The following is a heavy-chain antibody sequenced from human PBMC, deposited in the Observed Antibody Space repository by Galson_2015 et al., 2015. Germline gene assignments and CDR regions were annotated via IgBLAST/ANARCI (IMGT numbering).Heavy chain of an antibody. D-gene: IGHD3-22*01. CDR2: ISGSGGST. J-gene: IGHJ4*02. CDR3: AKDSLSRPDYYDSSGYYWGWDY. CDR1: GFTFSSYA. Sequence: SLRLSCAASGFTFSSYAMSWVRQAPGKGLEWVSAISGSGGSTYYADSVKGRFTISRDNSKNTLYLQMNSLRAEDTAVYYCAKDSLSRPDYYDSSGYYWGWDYWGQGTLVTVSS. V-gene: IGHV3-23*01.